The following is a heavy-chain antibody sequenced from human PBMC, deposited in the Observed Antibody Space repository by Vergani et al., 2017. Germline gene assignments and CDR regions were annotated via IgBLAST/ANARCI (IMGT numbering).Heavy chain of an antibody. V-gene: IGHV1-69-2*01. D-gene: IGHD3-10*01. Sequence: EVQLVQSGAEVQKPGATMKISCKVSGYTFTDHYMHWVKQAPGKGLEWMGLFDPEDGETIYAEKFKGRVTIAADTSTDTAHLALSSLRSADTAVYYCATPQTGSTAVIAVWGQGTTVIVSS. CDR1: GYTFTDHY. CDR3: ATPQTGSTAVIAV. CDR2: FDPEDGET. J-gene: IGHJ6*02.